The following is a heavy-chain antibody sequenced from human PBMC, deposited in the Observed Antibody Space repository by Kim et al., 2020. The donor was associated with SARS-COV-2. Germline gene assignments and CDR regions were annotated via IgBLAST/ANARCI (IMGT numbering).Heavy chain of an antibody. J-gene: IGHJ4*02. D-gene: IGHD1-1*01. CDR3: AKDILTDDGEVGY. Sequence: YYANSVKGRLTIARDNSKSSLYLQMNSLRTEDTALYYCAKDILTDDGEVGYWGQGTLVTVSS. V-gene: IGHV3-43*01.